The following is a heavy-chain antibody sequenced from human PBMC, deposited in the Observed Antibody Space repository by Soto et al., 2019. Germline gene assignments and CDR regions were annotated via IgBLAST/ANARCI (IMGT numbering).Heavy chain of an antibody. CDR3: ARQTTTADSDLRFDP. V-gene: IGHV4-39*01. Sequence: QLQLQESGPGLVKASETLSLTCNVSGGSISSSCSYWAWLRQPPGKGLELIAKIFYSGSTYYNPSLASGVTVSVDTSKNQFSLQLSSVTAADTAVYYCARQTTTADSDLRFDPWGQGTLVTVSS. CDR2: IFYSGST. J-gene: IGHJ5*02. CDR1: GGSISSSCSY. D-gene: IGHD3-22*01.